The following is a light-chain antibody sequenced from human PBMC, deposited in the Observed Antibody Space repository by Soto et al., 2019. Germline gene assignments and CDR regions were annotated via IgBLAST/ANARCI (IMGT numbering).Light chain of an antibody. V-gene: IGKV1-39*01. CDR2: ASS. J-gene: IGKJ2*01. CDR3: QQSYSTPT. CDR1: QSVSIY. Sequence: DIRMSQSPSSLSASVGDRVSITCRTSQSVSIYVNWYQQKPGKAPILLIYASSSLQSGVPSRFSGSGSGTDFTLTISSLEPEDFATYYCQQSYSTPTFGQGTKGDIK.